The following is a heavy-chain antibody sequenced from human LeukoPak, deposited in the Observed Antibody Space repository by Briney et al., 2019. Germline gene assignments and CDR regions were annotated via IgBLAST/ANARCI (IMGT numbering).Heavy chain of an antibody. CDR3: AKDDDFWSGYFDY. D-gene: IGHD3-3*01. CDR1: GFTFDDYA. CDR2: ISWNSGSI. J-gene: IGHJ4*02. V-gene: IGHV3-9*01. Sequence: GGSLRLSCAASGFTFDDYAMHWVRQAPGKGLEWVSGISWNSGSIGYADSVKGRFTISRDNAKNSLYLQMNSLRAEDTALYYCAKDDDFWSGYFDYWGQGTLVTVPS.